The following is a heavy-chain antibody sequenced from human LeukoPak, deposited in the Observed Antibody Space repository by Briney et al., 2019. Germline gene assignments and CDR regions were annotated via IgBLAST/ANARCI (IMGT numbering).Heavy chain of an antibody. D-gene: IGHD3-10*01. J-gene: IGHJ4*02. V-gene: IGHV1-3*01. CDR2: INSGNGNT. Sequence: ASVKVSCKASGYTFTSYSMHWVRQAPGQWLEWMGWINSGNGNTKYSQKFQGRVTITRDTSASTAYMELSSLRSEDTAVYYCARGDYYGSGRGVDYWGQGTLVTVSS. CDR3: ARGDYYGSGRGVDY. CDR1: GYTFTSYS.